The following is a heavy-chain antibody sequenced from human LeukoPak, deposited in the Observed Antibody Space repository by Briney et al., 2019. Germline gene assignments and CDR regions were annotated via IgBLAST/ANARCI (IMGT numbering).Heavy chain of an antibody. CDR3: ARDRRYSSSWYDYYFDY. V-gene: IGHV1-69*06. J-gene: IGHJ4*02. D-gene: IGHD6-13*01. CDR2: IIPIFGTA. CDR1: GGTFSSYA. Sequence: GASVKVSCKASGGTFSSYAISWVRQAPGQGLEWMGGIIPIFGTANYAQKFQGRVTITADKSTSTAYMELSSLRSEDTAVYYCARDRRYSSSWYDYYFDYWGQGTLVTVSS.